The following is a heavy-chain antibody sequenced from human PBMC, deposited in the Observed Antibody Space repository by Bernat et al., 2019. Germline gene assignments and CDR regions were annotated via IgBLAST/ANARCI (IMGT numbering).Heavy chain of an antibody. CDR2: ISGSGGST. D-gene: IGHD6-19*01. J-gene: IGHJ3*02. V-gene: IGHV3-23*01. CDR3: AKGDSRAWLVNDAFDI. Sequence: EVQLLESGGGLVQPGGSLRLSCAASGFTFSSYAMSWVRQAPGKGLEWVSAISGSGGSTYYADSVKGRFTISRDNSKNTLYLQMNSLRAEDTAVYYCAKGDSRAWLVNDAFDIWGQGTMVTVAS. CDR1: GFTFSSYA.